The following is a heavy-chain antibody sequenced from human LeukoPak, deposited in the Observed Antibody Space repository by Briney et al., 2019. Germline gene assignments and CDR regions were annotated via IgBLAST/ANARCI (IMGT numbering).Heavy chain of an antibody. V-gene: IGHV3-23*01. CDR3: AKSSSSWPEYFQH. CDR2: ISGSGGST. J-gene: IGHJ1*01. D-gene: IGHD6-13*01. Sequence: GGSLRLSCAASEFSVGSNYMTWVRQAPGKGLEWVSAISGSGGSTYYADSVKGRFTISRDNSKNTLYLQMNSLRAEDTAVYYCAKSSSSWPEYFQHWGQGTLVTVSS. CDR1: EFSVGSNY.